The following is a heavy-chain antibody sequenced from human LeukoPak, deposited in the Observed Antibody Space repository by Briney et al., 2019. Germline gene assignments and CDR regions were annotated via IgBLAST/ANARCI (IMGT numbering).Heavy chain of an antibody. J-gene: IGHJ4*02. Sequence: TGGSLRLSCAASGFTVSSNYMSWVRQAPGKGLEWVSLIYSGGKTSYADSVKGRFTISRDNSRNTLYLQMDSLSAEDTAVYYCARDRVNWNDVGGLFDYWGQGTLVTVSS. CDR3: ARDRVNWNDVGGLFDY. CDR2: IYSGGKT. V-gene: IGHV3-53*01. D-gene: IGHD1-1*01. CDR1: GFTVSSNY.